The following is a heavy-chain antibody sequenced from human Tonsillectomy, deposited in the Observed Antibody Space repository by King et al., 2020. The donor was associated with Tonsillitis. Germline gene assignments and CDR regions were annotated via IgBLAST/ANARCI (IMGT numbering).Heavy chain of an antibody. D-gene: IGHD1-26*01. Sequence: VQLVESGGGLVKPGGSLRLSCAAAGFTFSSYTMNWVRQAPGKGLEWVSSISSSSSYIYYAVSVKGRFTISRDNAKNSLFLQINSLRAEDTAVYYCARNHPSGSYRYYYYMDVWGKGTTVTVSS. CDR2: ISSSSSYI. J-gene: IGHJ6*03. V-gene: IGHV3-21*01. CDR3: ARNHPSGSYRYYYYMDV. CDR1: GFTFSSYT.